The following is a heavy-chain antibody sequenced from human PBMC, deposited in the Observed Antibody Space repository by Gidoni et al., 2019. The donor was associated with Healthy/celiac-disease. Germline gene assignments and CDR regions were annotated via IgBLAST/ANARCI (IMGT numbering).Heavy chain of an antibody. CDR1: GFTFSNAW. Sequence: EVQLVESGGGLVKPGGSLRLSCAASGFTFSNAWMSWVSQAPGKGLEWVGRIKSKTDGGTTDYAAPVKGRFTISRDDSKNTLYLQMNSLKTEDTAVYYCTTGSDSTTDPYLGQGTLVTVSS. D-gene: IGHD2-2*01. CDR2: IKSKTDGGTT. J-gene: IGHJ4*02. CDR3: TTGSDSTTDPY. V-gene: IGHV3-15*01.